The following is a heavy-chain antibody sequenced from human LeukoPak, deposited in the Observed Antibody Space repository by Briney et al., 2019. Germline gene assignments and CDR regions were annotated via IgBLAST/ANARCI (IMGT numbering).Heavy chain of an antibody. CDR3: AREVEGTEVDAFDI. D-gene: IGHD1-1*01. Sequence: ASVKVSCKASGYTFTSYGISWVRQAPGQGLEWMGWINCKSGDTNYAQKFQGWVTMTRDTSTTTVYMELRRLKSDDTAVYYCAREVEGTEVDAFDIWGQGTMVTVSS. V-gene: IGHV1-2*04. CDR1: GYTFTSYG. J-gene: IGHJ3*02. CDR2: INCKSGDT.